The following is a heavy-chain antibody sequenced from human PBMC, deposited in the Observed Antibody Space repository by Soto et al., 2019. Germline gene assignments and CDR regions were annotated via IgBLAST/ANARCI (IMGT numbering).Heavy chain of an antibody. J-gene: IGHJ4*02. CDR3: AKDSLLRYFDWLPFDY. CDR2: ISGSGGST. CDR1: GFTFSSYA. V-gene: IGHV3-23*01. Sequence: GGSLRLSCAASGFTFSSYAMSWVRQAPGKGLEWVSAISGSGGSTYYADSVKGRFTISRDNSKNTLYLQMNSLRAEDTAVYYCAKDSLLRYFDWLPFDYWGQGTLVTVSS. D-gene: IGHD3-9*01.